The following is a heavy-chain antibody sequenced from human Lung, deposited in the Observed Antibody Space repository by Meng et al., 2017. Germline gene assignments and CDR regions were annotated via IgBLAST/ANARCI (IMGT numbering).Heavy chain of an antibody. D-gene: IGHD1-26*01. Sequence: VDLVESGGELVKPGGSLRLSFAAFGFCFNTAWMSWVRQAPGKGLEWVGRIKSNTDGGTAEYAAPVTGRFTISRDDSKSTLYLQMSGLRIDDTGVYYCTWDDKAVSDYWGQGTLVTVSS. CDR2: IKSNTDGGTA. CDR3: TWDDKAVSDY. J-gene: IGHJ4*02. V-gene: IGHV3-15*01. CDR1: GFCFNTAW.